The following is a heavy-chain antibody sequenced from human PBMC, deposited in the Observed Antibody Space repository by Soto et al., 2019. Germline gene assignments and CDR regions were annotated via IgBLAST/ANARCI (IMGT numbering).Heavy chain of an antibody. CDR2: ISSNGGST. D-gene: IGHD3-10*01. V-gene: IGHV3-64D*06. Sequence: GGSLRLSCSASGFTFSSYAMHWVRQAPGKGLEYVSAISSNGGSTYYADSVKGRFTIPRDNSKNTLYLQMSSLRAEDTAVYYCVKDLITMVRGVIVGFDYWGQGTLVTVSS. CDR3: VKDLITMVRGVIVGFDY. CDR1: GFTFSSYA. J-gene: IGHJ4*02.